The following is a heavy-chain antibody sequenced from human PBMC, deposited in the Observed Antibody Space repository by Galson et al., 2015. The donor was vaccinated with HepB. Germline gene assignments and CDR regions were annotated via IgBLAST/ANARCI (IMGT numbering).Heavy chain of an antibody. Sequence: LRLSCAASGFTFSSYNMNWVRQAPGKGLEWVSYISSSSTTVYYADSVKGRFTISRDNAKNSLYLQMNSLRDEDTAVYYCARDWLGQKWLRSRDAFDFWGQGTMVTVSS. V-gene: IGHV3-48*02. J-gene: IGHJ3*01. D-gene: IGHD5-12*01. CDR2: ISSSSTTV. CDR3: ARDWLGQKWLRSRDAFDF. CDR1: GFTFSSYN.